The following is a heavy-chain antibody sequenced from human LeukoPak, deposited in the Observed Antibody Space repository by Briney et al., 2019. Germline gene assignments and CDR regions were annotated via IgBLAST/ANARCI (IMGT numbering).Heavy chain of an antibody. D-gene: IGHD6-19*01. Sequence: GRSLRLTCAASGFTFDDYAMHWVRQAPGKGLEWVSGISWNSGSIGYADSVKGRFTISRDNAKNSLYLQMNSLRAEDTALYYCAKDIGYSSGWYWNYYYGMDVWGKGTTVTFSS. CDR1: GFTFDDYA. J-gene: IGHJ6*04. CDR3: AKDIGYSSGWYWNYYYGMDV. V-gene: IGHV3-9*01. CDR2: ISWNSGSI.